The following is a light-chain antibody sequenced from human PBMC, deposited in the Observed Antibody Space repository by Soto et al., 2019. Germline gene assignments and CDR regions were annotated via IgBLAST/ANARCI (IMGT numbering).Light chain of an antibody. CDR3: QQSYSTPRP. Sequence: DLQMTQSPSSLSASVGDRVTITCRASQSISNYLNWYQQKPGKAPKLLMFAASSLQSGVPSRFSGGGSGPDFPLTISSLQPEDFATYYCQQSYSTPRPFGQGTKVEIK. V-gene: IGKV1-39*01. CDR2: AAS. CDR1: QSISNY. J-gene: IGKJ1*01.